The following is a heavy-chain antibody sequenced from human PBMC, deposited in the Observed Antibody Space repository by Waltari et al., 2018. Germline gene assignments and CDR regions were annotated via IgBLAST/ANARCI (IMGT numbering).Heavy chain of an antibody. CDR3: AKDPNGDYIGAFDF. V-gene: IGHV3-23*01. Sequence: VPLFESGGGLVQTGGSLKLSGAASGLHLRSYAMTWLRQASGKGLEWVSAITSGGSTYSADSVKGRFTISRDKNTLYLQMNSLRAEDTAVYYCAKDPNGDYIGAFDFWGQGTVVTVSS. CDR1: GLHLRSYA. CDR2: ITSGGST. J-gene: IGHJ3*01. D-gene: IGHD4-17*01.